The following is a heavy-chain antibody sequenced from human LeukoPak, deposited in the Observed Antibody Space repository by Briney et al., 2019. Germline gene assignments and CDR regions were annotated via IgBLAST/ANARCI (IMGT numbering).Heavy chain of an antibody. D-gene: IGHD3-22*01. CDR2: ISAYNGNT. V-gene: IGHV1-18*01. J-gene: IGHJ4*02. CDR3: ARLYYDSSGYCVDY. Sequence: ASVKVSCKASGYTFTSYGISWVRQAPGQGLEWMGWISAYNGNTNYAQKLQGRVTMTTDTSTSTAYMELRSLRSDETAVYYCARLYYDSSGYCVDYWGQGTLVTVSS. CDR1: GYTFTSYG.